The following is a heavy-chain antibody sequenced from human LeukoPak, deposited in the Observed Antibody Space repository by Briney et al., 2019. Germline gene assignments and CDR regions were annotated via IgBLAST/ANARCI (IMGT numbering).Heavy chain of an antibody. CDR3: ARRISTYYYDSSGYRKMATWFDP. Sequence: SETLSLTCAVYGGSFSGYYWSWIRQPPGKGLEWIGEINHSGSTNYNPSLKSRVTISVDTSKNQFSLKLSSVTAADTAVYYCARRISTYYYDSSGYRKMATWFDPWGQGTLVTVSS. D-gene: IGHD3-22*01. V-gene: IGHV4-34*01. CDR2: INHSGST. CDR1: GGSFSGYY. J-gene: IGHJ5*02.